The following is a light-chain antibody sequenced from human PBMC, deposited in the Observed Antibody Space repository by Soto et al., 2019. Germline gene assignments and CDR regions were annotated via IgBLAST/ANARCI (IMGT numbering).Light chain of an antibody. J-gene: IGKJ3*01. V-gene: IGKV4-1*01. CDR1: QSVLYSSNNKNY. CDR3: QQYYSTRT. CDR2: WAS. Sequence: DIVMTQSPDSLAVSLGERATINCKSSQSVLYSSNNKNYLAWYQQKPGQPPKLLIYWASTRESGVPDRLSGSGSGTDFTLTISSLQAEDVAVYYCQQYYSTRTFGPGTKVDIK.